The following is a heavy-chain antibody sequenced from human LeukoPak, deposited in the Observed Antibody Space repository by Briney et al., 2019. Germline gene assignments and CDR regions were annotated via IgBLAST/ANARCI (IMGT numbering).Heavy chain of an antibody. CDR1: GGTFSSYA. CDR3: ASGEAATKDY. CDR2: ILPIFGTA. Sequence: AASVKVSCKASGGTFSSYAISWVRQAPGQGLEWMGGILPIFGTANYAQKFQGRVTITADESTSTAYMELSSLRSEDTAVYCCASGEAATKDYWGQGTLVTVSS. V-gene: IGHV1-69*13. J-gene: IGHJ4*02. D-gene: IGHD3-10*01.